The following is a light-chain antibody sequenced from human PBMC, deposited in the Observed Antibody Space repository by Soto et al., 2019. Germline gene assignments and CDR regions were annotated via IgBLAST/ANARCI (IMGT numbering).Light chain of an antibody. CDR2: AAS. J-gene: IGKJ1*01. CDR3: QQSHSIPGT. Sequence: DIQMTQSPSSLSASVGDRVTITCLASESISSYLHWYQQKPGKAPKLLIYAASSLQSGVPSRFSGSGSGTDFSLSINGLQPEDLATYYCQQSHSIPGTCGQGTKVDIK. CDR1: ESISSY. V-gene: IGKV1-39*01.